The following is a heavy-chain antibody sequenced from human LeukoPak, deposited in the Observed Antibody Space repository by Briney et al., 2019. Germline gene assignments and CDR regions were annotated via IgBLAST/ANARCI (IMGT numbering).Heavy chain of an antibody. J-gene: IGHJ5*02. V-gene: IGHV1-69*06. CDR1: GGTFSSYA. CDR3: ARGPCSSTSCYGVYNWFDP. D-gene: IGHD2-2*01. Sequence: PSVKVSCKASGGTFSSYAISWVRQAPGQGLEWMGRIIPIFGTANYAQKFQGRVTITADKSTSTAYMELSSLRSEDTAVYYCARGPCSSTSCYGVYNWFDPWGQGTLVTVSS. CDR2: IIPIFGTA.